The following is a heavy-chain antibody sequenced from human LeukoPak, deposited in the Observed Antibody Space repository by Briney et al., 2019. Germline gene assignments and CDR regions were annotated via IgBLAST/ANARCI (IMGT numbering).Heavy chain of an antibody. D-gene: IGHD3-22*01. Sequence: PGGSLRLSCAASGFTFDDHGMSWVRQAPGKGLEWVSGIKWDGGRTGYADSVKGRFTISRDNAKNSVYLQMNSLRAEDTALYYCAKDRSRYDSSAYDFDYWGQGTLVTVSS. J-gene: IGHJ4*02. CDR3: AKDRSRYDSSAYDFDY. V-gene: IGHV3-20*04. CDR1: GFTFDDHG. CDR2: IKWDGGRT.